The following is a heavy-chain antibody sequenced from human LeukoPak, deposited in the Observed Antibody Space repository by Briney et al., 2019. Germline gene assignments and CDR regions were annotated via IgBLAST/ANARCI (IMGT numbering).Heavy chain of an antibody. CDR1: GFTFSNYW. V-gene: IGHV3-7*01. Sequence: GGSLRLSCTASGFTFSNYWMSWVRQAPGKGLQWVTTINQDGSEKYYVDSVKGRFTISRDNAKNSLYLQMNSLRAEDTAVYFCARDRNADFWIGYYTNYFDYWGQGTLVTVSS. CDR2: INQDGSEK. J-gene: IGHJ4*02. CDR3: ARDRNADFWIGYYTNYFDY. D-gene: IGHD3-3*01.